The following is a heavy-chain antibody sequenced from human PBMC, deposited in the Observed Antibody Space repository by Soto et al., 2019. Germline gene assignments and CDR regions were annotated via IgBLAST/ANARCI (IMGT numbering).Heavy chain of an antibody. Sequence: ASVKVSCKASGYTFTSYGISWVRQAPGQGLEWMGWISAYNGNTNYAQKLQGRVTMTTDTSTSTAYMELRSLRSDDTAVYYCARDGYYGDYEDPENWFDPWGQGTLVTVSS. V-gene: IGHV1-18*01. J-gene: IGHJ5*02. CDR3: ARDGYYGDYEDPENWFDP. CDR2: ISAYNGNT. CDR1: GYTFTSYG. D-gene: IGHD4-17*01.